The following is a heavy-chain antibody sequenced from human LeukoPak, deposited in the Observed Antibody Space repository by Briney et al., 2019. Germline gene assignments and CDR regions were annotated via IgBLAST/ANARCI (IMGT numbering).Heavy chain of an antibody. CDR1: GGSISSSSYY. D-gene: IGHD3-22*01. V-gene: IGHV4-39*02. CDR3: AREYGTMIVVVIPLRYFDY. J-gene: IGHJ4*02. CDR2: IYYSGST. Sequence: SETLSLTCTVSGGSISSSSYYWGWIRQPPGKGLEWIGSIYYSGSTYYNPSLKSRVTISVDTSKNQFSLELSSVTAADTAVYYCAREYGTMIVVVIPLRYFDYWGQGTLVTVSS.